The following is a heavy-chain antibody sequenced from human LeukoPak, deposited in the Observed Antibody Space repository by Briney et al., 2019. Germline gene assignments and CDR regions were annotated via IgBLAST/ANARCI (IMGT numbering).Heavy chain of an antibody. Sequence: SETLSLTCTVSGGSISSYYWSWIRQPPGKGLAWIGYIYNSGSINYNPSLKSRVTISVDTSKNQFSLKLSSVAAADTAVYHCARHGGYSSRWYYFDYWGQGTLVTVSS. D-gene: IGHD6-13*01. CDR1: GGSISSYY. V-gene: IGHV4-59*08. CDR3: ARHGGYSSRWYYFDY. CDR2: IYNSGSI. J-gene: IGHJ4*02.